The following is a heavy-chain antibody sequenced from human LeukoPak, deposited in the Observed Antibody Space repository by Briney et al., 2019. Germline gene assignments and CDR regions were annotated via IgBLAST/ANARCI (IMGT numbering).Heavy chain of an antibody. D-gene: IGHD3-10*01. CDR2: IYYSGST. Sequence: SETLSLTCTVSGGSISSYYWSWIRQPPGKGLEWIGYIYYSGSTNYNPSLKSRVTISVDTSKNQFSLKLSSVTAADTAVYYCAREEMVPYYFDYWGQGTLVTVSS. J-gene: IGHJ4*02. V-gene: IGHV4-59*01. CDR1: GGSISSYY. CDR3: AREEMVPYYFDY.